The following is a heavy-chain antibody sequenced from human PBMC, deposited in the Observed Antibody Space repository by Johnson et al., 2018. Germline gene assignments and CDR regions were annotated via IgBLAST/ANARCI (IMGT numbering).Heavy chain of an antibody. CDR3: ERDSFPQPYCYFGMDV. V-gene: IGHV3-23*04. CDR1: GFTFSNYA. Sequence: VQLVQSGGGLVQPGGSLRLSCAASGFTFSNYAMSLVRQAPGKGLEWVSTIGGSGGSTYHADSVKGHFSNSRENSKNTLYLQMYNLRADDTEVYYGERDSFPQPYCYFGMDVWGEGTTVTVSS. D-gene: IGHD2-8*02. J-gene: IGHJ6*04. CDR2: IGGSGGST.